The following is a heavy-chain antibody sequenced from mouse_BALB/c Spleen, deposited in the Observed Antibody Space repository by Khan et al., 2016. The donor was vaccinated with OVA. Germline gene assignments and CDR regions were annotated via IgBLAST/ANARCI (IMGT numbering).Heavy chain of an antibody. D-gene: IGHD2-1*01. CDR1: GYTLTNYG. V-gene: IGHV9-3-1*01. CDR2: INTSTGDP. Sequence: QIQLVQSGPELKKPGETVKISCKASGYTLTNYGMNWVKQAPGKGLKWMGWINTSTGDPTYAEDFKGRIAFSLETSASTAYLQINNLKNEDTATYFCARSNGNYWFAYWGQGTLVTVSA. J-gene: IGHJ3*01. CDR3: ARSNGNYWFAY.